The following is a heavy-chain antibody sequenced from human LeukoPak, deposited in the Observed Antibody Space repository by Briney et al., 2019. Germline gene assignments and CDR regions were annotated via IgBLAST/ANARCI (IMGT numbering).Heavy chain of an antibody. Sequence: ASETLSLTCTVSGGSISTYYWSWIRQSPRKGLEWIGYISINGSTNYNPSLKSRVTISVDTSKNQFSLKLSSVTAADTAVYYCARSLSGYDYNWFDPWGQGTLVTVSS. V-gene: IGHV4-59*12. CDR2: ISINGST. CDR3: ARSLSGYDYNWFDP. J-gene: IGHJ5*02. D-gene: IGHD5-12*01. CDR1: GGSISTYY.